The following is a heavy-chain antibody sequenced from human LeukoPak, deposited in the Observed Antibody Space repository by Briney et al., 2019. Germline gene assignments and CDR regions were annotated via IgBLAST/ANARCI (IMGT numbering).Heavy chain of an antibody. D-gene: IGHD1-26*01. CDR1: GGSINSYGYY. J-gene: IGHJ4*02. CDR2: IFYSGST. V-gene: IGHV4-39*01. Sequence: SETLSLTCSVSGGSINSYGYYWAWIRQPPGKRPEWIGSIFYSGSTHYNPSLQGRITISADTSKGQFSLKLSSVTAADTAVYYCAGQGVGATDFWGQGSLVTVSS. CDR3: AGQGVGATDF.